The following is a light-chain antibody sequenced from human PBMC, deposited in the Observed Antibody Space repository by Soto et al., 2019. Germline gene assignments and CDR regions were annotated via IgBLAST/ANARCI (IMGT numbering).Light chain of an antibody. CDR2: RNN. J-gene: IGLJ2*01. CDR1: SSTIGNNF. V-gene: IGLV1-47*01. Sequence: QSVLTQPPSASGTPGQRITISCSGTSSTIGNNFVYWYQQFPGTAPRLLIYRNNQRPRGVPDRFSGSTSGTSASLDIGGLRSEDEADYYCASWDDRLSGPVFGGGTKLTVL. CDR3: ASWDDRLSGPV.